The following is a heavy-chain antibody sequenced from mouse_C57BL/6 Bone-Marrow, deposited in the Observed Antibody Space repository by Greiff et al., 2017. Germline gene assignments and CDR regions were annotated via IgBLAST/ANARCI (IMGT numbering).Heavy chain of an antibody. V-gene: IGHV5-4*03. D-gene: IGHD2-1*01. CDR2: ISDGGSYT. J-gene: IGHJ1*03. CDR1: GFTFSSYA. CDR3: ASYGNYGYWYFDV. Sequence: DVMLVESGGGLVKPGGSLKLSCAASGFTFSSYAMSWVRQTPEKRLEWVATISDGGSYTYYPDNVKGRFTISRDNAKNNLYLQMSHLKSEDTAMYYCASYGNYGYWYFDVWGTGTTVTVSS.